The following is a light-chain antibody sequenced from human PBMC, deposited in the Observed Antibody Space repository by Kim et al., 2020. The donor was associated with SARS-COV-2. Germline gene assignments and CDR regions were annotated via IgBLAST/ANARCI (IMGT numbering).Light chain of an antibody. J-gene: IGLJ2*01. Sequence: QSALTQPPSASGSPGQSVAISCTGTTSDVGANNYVSWYQQYPGKAPKLILYGLTKRPSGVPDRFSGSKSGNTASLTVSGLQAEDEAHYYCSSYAGTNDVRFGGGTQLTVL. V-gene: IGLV2-8*01. CDR2: GLT. CDR1: TSDVGANNY. CDR3: SSYAGTNDVR.